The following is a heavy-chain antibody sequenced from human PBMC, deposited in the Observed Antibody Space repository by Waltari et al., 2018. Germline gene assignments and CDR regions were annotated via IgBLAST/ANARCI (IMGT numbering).Heavy chain of an antibody. CDR3: AGGIKNYYDSSGYYYGFGY. CDR1: GGTFSSYA. J-gene: IGHJ4*02. Sequence: QVQLVQSGAEVKKPGSSVKVSCKASGGTFSSYAISWVRQATGQGLEWMGGSIPIFGTANYAQKFQGRVTITADESTSTAYMELSSLRSEDTAVYYCAGGIKNYYDSSGYYYGFGYWGQGTLVTVSS. D-gene: IGHD3-22*01. V-gene: IGHV1-69*13. CDR2: SIPIFGTA.